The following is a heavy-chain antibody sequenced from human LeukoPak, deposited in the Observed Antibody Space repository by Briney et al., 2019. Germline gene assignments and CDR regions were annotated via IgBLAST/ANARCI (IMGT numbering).Heavy chain of an antibody. CDR1: GFTFSSYA. D-gene: IGHD3-22*01. V-gene: IGHV3-23*01. CDR2: ISGSGGST. J-gene: IGHJ4*02. CDR3: AIVITTFPDFDY. Sequence: GGSLRLSCAASGFTFSSYAMSWVRQAPGEGREWVSAISGSGGSTYYADSEKGRLTISRDNSKNTLYLQMNSLRAEDTAVYYCAIVITTFPDFDYWGQGTLVTVSS.